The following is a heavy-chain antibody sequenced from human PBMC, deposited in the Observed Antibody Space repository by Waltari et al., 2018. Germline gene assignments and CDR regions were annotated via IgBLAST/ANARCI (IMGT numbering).Heavy chain of an antibody. CDR2: IYTSGST. Sequence: QVQLQDSAPGRVRPSETLSLTCTSSGGSISSYYWSWIRQPAGKGRGWIGRIYTSGSTNYNPALKRRVTMSVDTSKNQFSLKLSSVTAADTAVYYCARVGSWTNHAFDIWGQGTMVTVSS. CDR1: GGSISSYY. CDR3: ARVGSWTNHAFDI. V-gene: IGHV4-4*07. J-gene: IGHJ3*02. D-gene: IGHD1-26*01.